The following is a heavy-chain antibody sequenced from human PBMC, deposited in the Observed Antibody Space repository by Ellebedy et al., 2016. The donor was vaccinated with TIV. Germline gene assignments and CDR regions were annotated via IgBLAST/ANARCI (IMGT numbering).Heavy chain of an antibody. Sequence: MPSETLSLTCTVSGGSISSSYWSWIRQPPGKGLEWIGSIYYSVTTNYNPSLKSRVTISIDTSKNQFSLKLSSVTAADTAVYFCARDFGTTTSGFWGQGTLVTVSS. CDR2: IYYSVTT. D-gene: IGHD1-1*01. CDR1: GGSISSSY. V-gene: IGHV4-59*01. CDR3: ARDFGTTTSGF. J-gene: IGHJ4*02.